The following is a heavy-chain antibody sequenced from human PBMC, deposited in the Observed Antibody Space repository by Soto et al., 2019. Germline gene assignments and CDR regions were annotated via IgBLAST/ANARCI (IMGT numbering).Heavy chain of an antibody. CDR3: ARDRSRRYYDILTGHGMDV. CDR1: GVSISSYY. CDR2: IYYSGST. D-gene: IGHD3-9*01. V-gene: IGHV4-59*01. Sequence: SETLSLTCTVSGVSISSYYWSWIRQPPGKGLEWIGYIYYSGSTNYNPSLKSRVTISVDTSKNQFSLKLSSVTAADTAVYYCARDRSRRYYDILTGHGMDVWGQGTTVTVSS. J-gene: IGHJ6*02.